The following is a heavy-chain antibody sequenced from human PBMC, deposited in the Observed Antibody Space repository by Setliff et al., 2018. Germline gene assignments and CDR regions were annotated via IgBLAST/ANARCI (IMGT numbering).Heavy chain of an antibody. Sequence: LRLSCEASGFTFSSYTMSWVRQAPGKGLEWVSVISGSGDNTYYADSVEGRFTISRDNSKNTLFLQMNSLRAEDTAVYYCAREGALGTDSWGQGTLVTVSS. CDR2: ISGSGDNT. V-gene: IGHV3-23*01. J-gene: IGHJ5*01. D-gene: IGHD1-26*01. CDR3: AREGALGTDS. CDR1: GFTFSSYT.